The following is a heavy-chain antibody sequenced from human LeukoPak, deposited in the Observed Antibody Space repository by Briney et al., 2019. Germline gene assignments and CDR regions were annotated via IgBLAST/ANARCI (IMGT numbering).Heavy chain of an antibody. V-gene: IGHV4-39*07. CDR3: ARAPYSSSWHIVDY. D-gene: IGHD6-13*01. J-gene: IGHJ4*02. CDR1: GDSISSNIYY. Sequence: SEALSLTCTVSGDSISSNIYYWAWIRQPPGKGLEWIGSIYYSGSTYYHPSLKSRFTISVDTSKNQFSLKLSSVTAADTAVYYCARAPYSSSWHIVDYWGQGTLVTVSS. CDR2: IYYSGST.